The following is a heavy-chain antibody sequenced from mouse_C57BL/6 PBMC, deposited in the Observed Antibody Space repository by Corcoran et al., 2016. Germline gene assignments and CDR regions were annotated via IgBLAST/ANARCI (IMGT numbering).Heavy chain of an antibody. CDR2: INPNNGGT. CDR3: ARRRFMGLLLWYFDV. CDR1: GYTFTDYY. D-gene: IGHD1-1*01. V-gene: IGHV1-26*01. Sequence: EVQLQQSGPELVKPGASVKISCKASGYTFTDYYMNWVKQSHGKSLEWIGDINPNNGGTSYNQKFKGKATLTVDKSSSTAYMELRSLTSEDSAVYYCARRRFMGLLLWYFDVWGTGTTVTVSS. J-gene: IGHJ1*03.